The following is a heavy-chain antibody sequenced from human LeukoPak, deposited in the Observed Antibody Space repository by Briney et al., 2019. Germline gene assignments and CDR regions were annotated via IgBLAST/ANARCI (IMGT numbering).Heavy chain of an antibody. J-gene: IGHJ5*02. V-gene: IGHV1-2*02. CDR3: ATLEGLWGSSRPYNWFDP. CDR2: INPNSGGT. CDR1: GYTFTGYY. Sequence: ASVKVSFKASGYTFTGYYMHWVRQAPGQGLEWMGWINPNSGGTNYAQKFQGRVTMTRDTSINTAYMELSRLRFDDTAVYYCATLEGLWGSSRPYNWFDPWGQGTLVTVSS. D-gene: IGHD3-16*02.